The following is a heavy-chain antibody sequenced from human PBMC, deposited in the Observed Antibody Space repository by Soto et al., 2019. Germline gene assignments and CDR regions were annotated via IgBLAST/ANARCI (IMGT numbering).Heavy chain of an antibody. V-gene: IGHV3-33*01. CDR2: LWFDGSNQ. J-gene: IGHJ6*03. CDR3: ARDGREVFWELYYYMDV. Sequence: QVQLVESGGGVVQPGRSLRLSCAASGFTFSSHGMHWVRQAPGKGLEWVAVLWFDGSNQYYTESVKGRFTISRDNSKNTLYLQMNSLRAEDTAVYYCARDGREVFWELYYYMDVWGKGTTVTVSS. CDR1: GFTFSSHG. D-gene: IGHD3-10*02.